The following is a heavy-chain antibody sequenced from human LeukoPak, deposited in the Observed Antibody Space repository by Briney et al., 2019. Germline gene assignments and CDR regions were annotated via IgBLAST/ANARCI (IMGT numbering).Heavy chain of an antibody. D-gene: IGHD3-9*01. J-gene: IGHJ5*02. Sequence: GASVKVSCKASGYTFTSYAMNWVRQAPGQGLEWMGWINTNTGNPTYAQGFTGRFVFSLDTSVSTAYLQISGLKAEDTAVYYCARLPILILTGYHQEGWFDPWGQGTLVTVSS. V-gene: IGHV7-4-1*02. CDR1: GYTFTSYA. CDR2: INTNTGNP. CDR3: ARLPILILTGYHQEGWFDP.